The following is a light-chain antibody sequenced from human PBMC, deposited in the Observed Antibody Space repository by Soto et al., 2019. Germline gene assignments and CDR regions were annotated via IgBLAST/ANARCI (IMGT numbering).Light chain of an antibody. CDR1: QSVSSNF. CDR3: QQYSSSPRT. CDR2: DAA. J-gene: IGKJ1*01. V-gene: IGKV3-20*01. Sequence: EIVLTQSPGTLSLSPGERATLSCRASQSVSSNFLAWYQQKPGQAPRLFIYDAANRATGIPDRFNGSGSGTDFTLTISRLEPEDFAVYYCQQYSSSPRTFGHGTKVEIK.